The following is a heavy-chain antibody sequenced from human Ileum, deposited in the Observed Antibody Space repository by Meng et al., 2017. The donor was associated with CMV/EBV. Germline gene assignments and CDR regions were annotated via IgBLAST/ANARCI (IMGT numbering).Heavy chain of an antibody. CDR1: GGSISSYY. J-gene: IGHJ5*02. D-gene: IGHD2-21*01. V-gene: IGHV4-59*01. CDR3: ARDVVVIATHGTYNWFDP. Sequence: GSLRLSCTVSGGSISSYYWSWIRQPPGKGLEWIGYIYYSGSTNYNHSLKSRVTISVDTSKNQFSLKLSSVTAADTAVYYCARDVVVIATHGTYNWFDPWGQGTRVTVSS. CDR2: IYYSGST.